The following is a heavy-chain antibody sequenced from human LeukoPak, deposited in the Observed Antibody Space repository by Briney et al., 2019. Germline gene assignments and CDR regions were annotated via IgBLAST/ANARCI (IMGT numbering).Heavy chain of an antibody. CDR3: DSLGGGNADDAFDI. CDR1: GFTFSSNY. V-gene: IGHV3-53*01. J-gene: IGHJ3*02. CDR2: IYSGGST. D-gene: IGHD4-23*01. Sequence: PGGSLRLSCAASGFTFSSNYMSWVRQAPGKGLEWVSVIYSGGSTYYADSVKGRFTISRDNSKNTLYLQMNSLRAEDTAVYYCDSLGGGNADDAFDIWGQGTMVTVSS.